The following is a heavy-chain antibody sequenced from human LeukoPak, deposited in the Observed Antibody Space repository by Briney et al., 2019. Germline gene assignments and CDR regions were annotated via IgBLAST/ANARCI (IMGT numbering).Heavy chain of an antibody. V-gene: IGHV3-53*01. Sequence: TGGSLRLSCAASGFTVSSNYMSWVRQAPGKGLEWVSVIYSGGSTYYADSVKGRFTISRDNSKNTLYLQMNSLRAEDTAVYYCARAVGATLGYFDYWGQGTLVTVSS. CDR2: IYSGGST. CDR3: ARAVGATLGYFDY. CDR1: GFTVSSNY. J-gene: IGHJ4*02. D-gene: IGHD1-26*01.